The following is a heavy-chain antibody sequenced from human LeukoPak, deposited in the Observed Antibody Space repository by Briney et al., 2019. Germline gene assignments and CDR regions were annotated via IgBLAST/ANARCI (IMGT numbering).Heavy chain of an antibody. CDR3: AKANGITGTTYWYSDL. V-gene: IGHV3-23*01. CDR2: YNGGNDGT. Sequence: GGSLRLSCAASGFTFSSFTMSWVRQAPEKGLEWLSVYNGGNDGTYYADSVKGRFTISRDNSKNTLYLQLNSLRTEDTAVYYWAKANGITGTTYWYSDLWGLGPLVTVSS. D-gene: IGHD1-7*01. J-gene: IGHJ2*01. CDR1: GFTFSSFT.